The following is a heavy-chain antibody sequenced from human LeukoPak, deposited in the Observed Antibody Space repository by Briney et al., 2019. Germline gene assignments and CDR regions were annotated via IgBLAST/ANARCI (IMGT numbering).Heavy chain of an antibody. CDR2: ISYDGSNK. V-gene: IGHV3-30*04. CDR1: GFTFSSYA. J-gene: IGHJ5*02. D-gene: IGHD3-10*01. Sequence: GGSLRLSCAASGFTFSSYAMHWVRQAPGKGLEWVAVISYDGSNKYYADSVKGRFTISRDNSKNTLYLQMNSLRAEDTAVYYCARERAELLWFGEFRFDPWGQGTLVTVSS. CDR3: ARERAELLWFGEFRFDP.